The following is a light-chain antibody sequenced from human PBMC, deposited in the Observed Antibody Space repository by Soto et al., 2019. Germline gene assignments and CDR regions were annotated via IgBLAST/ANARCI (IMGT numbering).Light chain of an antibody. CDR1: TSNIGSNS. J-gene: IGLJ3*02. V-gene: IGLV1-44*01. Sequence: QLVLTQPPSASGTPGQRVTISCSGSTSNIGSNSVNWYQQVPGTAPKLLIYSNDQRPSGVPDRFSGSKSGTSASLAISGLQSEDEADYYCAAWDESLNGPVFGGGTKLTVL. CDR2: SND. CDR3: AAWDESLNGPV.